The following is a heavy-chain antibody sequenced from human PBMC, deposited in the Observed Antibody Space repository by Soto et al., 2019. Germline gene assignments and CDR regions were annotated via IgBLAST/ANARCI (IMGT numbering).Heavy chain of an antibody. CDR2: ILSHGGST. V-gene: IGHV3-64D*06. J-gene: IGHJ4*02. D-gene: IGHD1-26*01. CDR3: VKDRRVPIDFFDS. Sequence: LRLSCLGSGFTFGDHGMHWVRQAPGKGLEFVSAILSHGGSTWYADSMKGRFTISRDNSRNTLYLQMNSLRVEDTATYYCVKDRRVPIDFFDSWGQGARVTVST. CDR1: GFTFGDHG.